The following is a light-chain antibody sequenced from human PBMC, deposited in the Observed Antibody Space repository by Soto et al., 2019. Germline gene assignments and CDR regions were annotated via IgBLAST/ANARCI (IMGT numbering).Light chain of an antibody. V-gene: IGLV1-51*02. CDR1: SSNIGKNY. CDR2: ENN. J-gene: IGLJ1*01. CDR3: GTWDSSLSVYV. Sequence: QSVLTQPPSVSAAPGQKVTISCSGSSSNIGKNYVSWYQQVPGTAPKLLIYENNNRRSGIADRFSGSKSGTSATLGITGLQTGDDADYYCGTWDSSLSVYVFGTGTKLTVL.